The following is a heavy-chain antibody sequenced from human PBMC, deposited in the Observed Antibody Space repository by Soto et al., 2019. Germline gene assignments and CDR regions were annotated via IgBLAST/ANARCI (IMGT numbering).Heavy chain of an antibody. CDR2: ISYDGSNK. CDR1: GFTFSSNG. CDR3: AKGGYAYDSSGKFDC. Sequence: GGSLRLSCAASGFTFSSNGMHWVRQAPGKGLEWVTFISYDGSNKYYADSVKDRFTISRDNSKNTLYLQMNSLRAEDTAVYYCAKGGYAYDSSGKFDCCGQGTLVTVSS. V-gene: IGHV3-30*18. J-gene: IGHJ4*02. D-gene: IGHD3-22*01.